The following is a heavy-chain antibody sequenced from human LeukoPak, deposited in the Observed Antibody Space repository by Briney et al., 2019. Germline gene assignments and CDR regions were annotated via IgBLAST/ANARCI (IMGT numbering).Heavy chain of an antibody. D-gene: IGHD4-17*01. J-gene: IGHJ4*02. CDR2: ISSSSSTI. V-gene: IGHV3-48*01. Sequence: GGSLRLSCAASGFTFSSYSMNWVRHAPGKGLEWVSYISSSSSTIYYADSVKGRFTISRDNAKNSLYLQMNSLRAEDTAVYYCAREPTTVIASFDYWGQGTLVTVSS. CDR1: GFTFSSYS. CDR3: AREPTTVIASFDY.